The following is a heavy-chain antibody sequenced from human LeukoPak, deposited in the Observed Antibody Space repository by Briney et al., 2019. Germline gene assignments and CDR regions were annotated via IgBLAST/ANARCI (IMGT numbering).Heavy chain of an antibody. CDR3: ASGIVGALDY. D-gene: IGHD1-26*01. CDR1: GYTFTGYY. V-gene: IGHV1-69*02. Sequence: SVKVSCKASGYTFTGYYMQWVRQAPGQGLEWMGRIIPILGIANYAQKFQGRVTITADKSTSTAYMELSSLRSEDTAVYYCASGIVGALDYWGQGTLVTVSS. J-gene: IGHJ4*02. CDR2: IIPILGIA.